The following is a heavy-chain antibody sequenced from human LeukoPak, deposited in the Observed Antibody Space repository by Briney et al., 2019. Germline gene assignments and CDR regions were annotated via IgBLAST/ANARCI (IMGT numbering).Heavy chain of an antibody. CDR1: GGSISSSSYY. J-gene: IGHJ6*03. V-gene: IGHV4-39*07. D-gene: IGHD7-27*01. Sequence: NPSETLSLTCTVSGGSISSSSYYWGWIRQPPGMGLECFGSIYYSGITYYNPSLKSRVTISIDTSKNQFSLKQSSVTAADTAVYYCARGDWGSPDYYYMDVWGKETTVAISS. CDR3: ARGDWGSPDYYYMDV. CDR2: IYYSGIT.